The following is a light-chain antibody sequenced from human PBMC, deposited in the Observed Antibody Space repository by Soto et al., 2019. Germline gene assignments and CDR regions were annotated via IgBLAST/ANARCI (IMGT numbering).Light chain of an antibody. CDR1: SSNIGSNY. CDR2: SNN. J-gene: IGLJ3*02. V-gene: IGLV1-47*02. Sequence: QSVLTQPPSASGTPGQRVTISCSGSSSNIGSNYVYWYQQLPGTAPKLLIYSNNQRPSGVPDRFSGSKSGTSASLAISGLRSEDEAEYFCGSFTTSRIGVFGGGTKLTVL. CDR3: GSFTTSRIGV.